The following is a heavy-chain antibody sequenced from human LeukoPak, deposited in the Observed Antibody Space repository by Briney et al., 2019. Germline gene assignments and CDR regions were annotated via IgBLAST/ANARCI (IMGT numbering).Heavy chain of an antibody. V-gene: IGHV4-4*07. CDR2: IYTRGST. J-gene: IGHJ5*02. CDR1: GGSISSYY. CDR3: AREGYCSGGSCVRWFDP. Sequence: SETLSLTCIVSGGSISSYYWSWIRQPAGKGLEWIGRIYTRGSTNYNPSLKSRVTMSVDTSKNQFSLKLSSVTAADTAVYYCAREGYCSGGSCVRWFDPWGRGTLVTVSS. D-gene: IGHD2-15*01.